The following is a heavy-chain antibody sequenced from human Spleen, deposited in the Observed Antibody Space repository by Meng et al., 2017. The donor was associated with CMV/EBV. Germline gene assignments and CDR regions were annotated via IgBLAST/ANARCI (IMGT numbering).Heavy chain of an antibody. CDR1: GFTVSSNY. J-gene: IGHJ3*02. V-gene: IGHV3-53*01. CDR2: IYSGGST. CDR3: ARAFYDREQGAFDI. D-gene: IGHD3-22*01. Sequence: GESLKISCAASGFTVSSNYMSWVRQAPGKGLEWVSVIYSGGSTYYADSVKGRFTISRDNSKNTLYLQMNSLRAEDTAVYYCARAFYDREQGAFDIRGQGTMVTVSS.